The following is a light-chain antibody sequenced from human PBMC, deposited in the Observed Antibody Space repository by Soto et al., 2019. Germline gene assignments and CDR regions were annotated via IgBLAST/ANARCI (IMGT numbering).Light chain of an antibody. CDR1: QSVNSS. V-gene: IGKV3-15*01. CDR3: QQYKNWPPIT. CDR2: GAS. J-gene: IGKJ5*01. Sequence: DIRRTPSTSTLPVTPREQAPHSCRASQSVNSSLAWYQQRPGQAPRLLIYGASTRATGTPARFSGSGSGTEFTLTISSLQSEDFAVYYCQQYKNWPPITPGQRTRLVI.